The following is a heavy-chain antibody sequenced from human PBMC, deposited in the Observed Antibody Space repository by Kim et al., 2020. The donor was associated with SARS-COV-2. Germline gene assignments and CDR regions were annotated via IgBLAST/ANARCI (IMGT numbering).Heavy chain of an antibody. Sequence: GGSLSLSCAASGFTFSSYEMNWVRQAPGKGLEWVSYISSSGSTKYYADSVKGRFTISRDNAKNSLYLQMNSLRAEDTAVYYCARVGGNAYSGMDVWGQGTTVTVSS. CDR2: ISSSGSTK. J-gene: IGHJ6*02. V-gene: IGHV3-48*03. CDR3: ARVGGNAYSGMDV. D-gene: IGHD1-26*01. CDR1: GFTFSSYE.